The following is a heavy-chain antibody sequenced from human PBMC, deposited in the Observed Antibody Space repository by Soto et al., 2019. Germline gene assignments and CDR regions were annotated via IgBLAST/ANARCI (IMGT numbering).Heavy chain of an antibody. J-gene: IGHJ6*02. CDR2: IYHSGST. CDR1: GFSISSSNW. CDR3: ARKPLAAAGTYYYYGMDV. D-gene: IGHD6-13*01. V-gene: IGHV4-4*02. Sequence: XETLSLTCAVSGFSISSSNWWSWVRQPPVKGLEWIGEIYHSGSTNYNPSLKSRVTISVDKSKNQFSLKLSSVTAADTAVYYCARKPLAAAGTYYYYGMDVRGQGTTVTSP.